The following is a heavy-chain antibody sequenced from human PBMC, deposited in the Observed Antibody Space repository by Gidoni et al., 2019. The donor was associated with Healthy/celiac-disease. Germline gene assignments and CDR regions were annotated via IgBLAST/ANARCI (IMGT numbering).Heavy chain of an antibody. CDR2: ISHSVST. Sequence: QVQLQESGPGLVKPSGPLSPTCASSVGSISSSNWWSWVCQPPGKGLEWIGEISHSVSTNYNPSLKSRVTISVDKYKNQFTLKLSSVTAADTAVYYWARDFMVQGAAAFDIWGQGTMVTVSS. CDR1: VGSISSSNW. J-gene: IGHJ3*02. V-gene: IGHV4-4*02. D-gene: IGHD3-10*01. CDR3: ARDFMVQGAAAFDI.